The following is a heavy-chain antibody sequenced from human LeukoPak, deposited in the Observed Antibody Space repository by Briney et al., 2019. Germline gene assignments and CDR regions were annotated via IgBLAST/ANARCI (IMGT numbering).Heavy chain of an antibody. V-gene: IGHV4-59*08. CDR1: GGSISSYY. J-gene: IGHJ4*02. Sequence: SETLSLTCTVSGGSISSYYWSWIRQPPGKGLEWIGYIYYSGSTNYNPSLKSRVAISVDTSKNQFSLKLSSVTAADTAVYYCARLGDSSSSIRWGQGTLVTVSS. CDR2: IYYSGST. CDR3: ARLGDSSSSIR. D-gene: IGHD6-6*01.